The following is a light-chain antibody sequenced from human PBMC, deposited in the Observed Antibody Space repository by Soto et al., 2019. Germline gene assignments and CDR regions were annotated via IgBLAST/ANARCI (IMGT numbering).Light chain of an antibody. V-gene: IGKV1-33*01. CDR2: DAS. J-gene: IGKJ4*01. CDR1: QFIGNY. CDR3: HQYNRLPLT. Sequence: DIQMTQSPSSLSASVGDRITITCHSSQFIGNYLNWYQQKPGKAPKLLIFDASNLHTGVPSKFSGTGFGTVFTLTINFVRPDDCATYFCHQYNRLPLTFGGGTKVDIK.